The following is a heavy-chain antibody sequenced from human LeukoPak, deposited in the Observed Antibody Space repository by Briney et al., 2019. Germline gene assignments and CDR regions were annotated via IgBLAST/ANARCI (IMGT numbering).Heavy chain of an antibody. J-gene: IGHJ4*02. D-gene: IGHD2-2*02. Sequence: PSETLSLTCAVYGGSFSGYYWSWIRQPPGKGLEWIGEINHSGSTNYNPSLKSRVTISVDTSKNQFSLKLNSVTAADTAVYYCRASCYRTQYYFDYWGQGTLVTVSS. V-gene: IGHV4-34*01. CDR3: RASCYRTQYYFDY. CDR1: GGSFSGYY. CDR2: INHSGST.